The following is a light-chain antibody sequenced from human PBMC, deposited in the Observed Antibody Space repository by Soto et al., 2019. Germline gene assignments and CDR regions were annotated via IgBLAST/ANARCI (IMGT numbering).Light chain of an antibody. CDR2: GAS. V-gene: IGKV3-15*01. CDR3: QQYNNWPPLFT. J-gene: IGKJ3*01. CDR1: QSVNSN. Sequence: EIVLTQSPATLPVSPGERATLSCRASQSVNSNLTWYQQKPGQAPRLLIYGASTRAAGIPARFSGTGSGTDFTLTISSLQSEDFAVYFCQQYNNWPPLFTFGPGTKVDIK.